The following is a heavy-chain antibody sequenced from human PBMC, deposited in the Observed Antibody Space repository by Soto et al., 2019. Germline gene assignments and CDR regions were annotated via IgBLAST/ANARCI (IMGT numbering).Heavy chain of an antibody. V-gene: IGHV4-59*01. CDR2: IYYSGST. CDR3: AREFKAASSSWFDP. Sequence: NPSDTLSLTCTVSGGSISIYYWSWIRQPPGKGLEWIGYIYYSGSTNYNPSLKSRVTISVDTSKNQFSLKLSSVTAADTAVYYCAREFKAASSSWFDPRGQGTLVTVSS. J-gene: IGHJ5*02. D-gene: IGHD6-13*01. CDR1: GGSISIYY.